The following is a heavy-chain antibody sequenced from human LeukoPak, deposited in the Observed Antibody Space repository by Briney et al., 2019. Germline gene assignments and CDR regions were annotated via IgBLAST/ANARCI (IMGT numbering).Heavy chain of an antibody. V-gene: IGHV4-34*01. J-gene: IGHJ4*02. Sequence: SETLSLTCAVYGGSFSGYYWSWIRQPPGKGLEWIGEIYHSGSTNYNPSLKSRVTISVDKSKNQFSLKLSSVTAADTAVYYCARGVVRGYFDYWGQGTLVTVSS. CDR2: IYHSGST. CDR3: ARGVVRGYFDY. CDR1: GGSFSGYY.